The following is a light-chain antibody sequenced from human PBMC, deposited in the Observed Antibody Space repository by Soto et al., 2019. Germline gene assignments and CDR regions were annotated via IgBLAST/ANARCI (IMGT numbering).Light chain of an antibody. CDR1: QSVSSY. J-gene: IGKJ1*01. Sequence: EIVLTQSPATLSLSPGERATLSCRASQSVSSYLAWYQQKPGQAPRLLIYDASNRATGIPARFSGSGSGTDFTLTISSLEPEEFAVYYCQQRSNWPGGTFGQGTKVEIK. CDR2: DAS. V-gene: IGKV3-11*01. CDR3: QQRSNWPGGT.